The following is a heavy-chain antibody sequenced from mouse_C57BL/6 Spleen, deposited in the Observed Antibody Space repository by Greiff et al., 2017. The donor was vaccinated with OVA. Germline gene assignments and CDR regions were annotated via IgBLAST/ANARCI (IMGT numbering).Heavy chain of an antibody. J-gene: IGHJ4*01. Sequence: EVKLMESGGGLVQPGGSLSLSCAASGFTFTDYYMSWVRQPPGTALEWLGFIRNKANGYTTEYSASVKGRFTISRDNSQSILYLQMHALRAEDGATYYCARYDPARLGLGDYYAMDYWGQGTSVTVSS. CDR2: IRNKANGYTT. D-gene: IGHD4-1*01. V-gene: IGHV7-3*01. CDR1: GFTFTDYY. CDR3: ARYDPARLGLGDYYAMDY.